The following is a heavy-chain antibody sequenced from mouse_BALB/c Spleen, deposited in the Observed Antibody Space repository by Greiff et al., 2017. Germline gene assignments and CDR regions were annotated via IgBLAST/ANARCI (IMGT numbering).Heavy chain of an antibody. Sequence: QVHVKQSGAELAKPGASVKMSCKASGYTFTSYWMHWVKQRPGQGLEWIGYINPSTGYTEYNQKFKDKATLTADKSSSTAYMQLSSLTSEDSAVYYWARGGITTVEGPFLSPYFDVWGQGTTLTVSS. D-gene: IGHD1-1*01. J-gene: IGHJ2*01. CDR1: GYTFTSYW. CDR3: ARGGITTVEGPFLSPYFDV. V-gene: IGHV1-7*01. CDR2: INPSTGYT.